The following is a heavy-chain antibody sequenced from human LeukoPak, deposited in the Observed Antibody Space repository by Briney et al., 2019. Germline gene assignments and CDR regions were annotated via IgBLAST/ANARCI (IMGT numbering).Heavy chain of an antibody. CDR3: AREVVAVLPDASTNDY. Sequence: GGSLRLSCAASGFTFSSYAMHWVRQAPGKGLEWVALISYDGSYKYYADTVEGRFTISRDNSKSTVHLQMNSLRTEDTAVYFCAREVVAVLPDASTNDYWGQGALVFVSS. V-gene: IGHV3-30*04. CDR1: GFTFSSYA. D-gene: IGHD2-8*01. J-gene: IGHJ4*02. CDR2: ISYDGSYK.